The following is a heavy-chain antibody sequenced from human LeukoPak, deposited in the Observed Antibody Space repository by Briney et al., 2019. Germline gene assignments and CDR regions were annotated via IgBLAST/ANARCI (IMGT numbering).Heavy chain of an antibody. V-gene: IGHV1-18*01. J-gene: IGHJ4*02. D-gene: IGHD3-22*01. CDR1: GYTFTSYG. CDR2: ISAYNGNT. CDR3: AGASRDYYDSSGYLY. Sequence: ASVKVSCKASGYTFTSYGISWVRQAPGQGLEWMGWISAYNGNTNYAQKLQGRVTMTTDTSTSTAYMELRSLRSDDTAVYYCAGASRDYYDSSGYLYWGQGTLVTVSS.